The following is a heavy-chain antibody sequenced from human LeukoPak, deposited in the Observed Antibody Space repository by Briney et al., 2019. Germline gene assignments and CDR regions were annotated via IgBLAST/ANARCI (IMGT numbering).Heavy chain of an antibody. V-gene: IGHV4-30-4*01. CDR3: AREAYSSGWPYFDY. D-gene: IGHD6-19*01. CDR1: GGSISSGDYY. Sequence: SETLSLTCTVSGGSISSGDYYWSWIRQPPGKSLEWIGYVYYSGSTYYNPSLKSRVTISVDTSKNQFSLKLSSVTAADTAVYYCAREAYSSGWPYFDYWGQGTLVTVSS. CDR2: VYYSGST. J-gene: IGHJ4*02.